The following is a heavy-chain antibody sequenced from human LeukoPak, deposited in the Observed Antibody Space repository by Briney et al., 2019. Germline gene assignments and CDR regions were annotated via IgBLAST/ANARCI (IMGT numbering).Heavy chain of an antibody. D-gene: IGHD6-19*01. V-gene: IGHV4-59*01. CDR2: IYYSGST. Sequence: PSETLSLTCTVSGGSISSYYWSWIRQPPGKGLEWIGYIYYSGSTNYNPSLKSRVTISVDTSKNQFSLKLSSVTAADTAVYYCARGVLQVAYSSGWFAFDIWGQGTMVTVSS. J-gene: IGHJ3*02. CDR3: ARGVLQVAYSSGWFAFDI. CDR1: GGSISSYY.